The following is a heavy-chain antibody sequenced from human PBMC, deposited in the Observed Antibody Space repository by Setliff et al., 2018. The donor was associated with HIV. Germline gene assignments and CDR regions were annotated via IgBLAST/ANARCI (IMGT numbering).Heavy chain of an antibody. CDR1: GDSISTDY. Sequence: SETLSLTCTDSGDSISTDYWTWIRQPPGKGLEWIGYIYNSASTSYNPSLKSRVTISVDTSKNQFSLKLSSVTAADTAVYYCARHSPSDYWGQGTLVTVSS. V-gene: IGHV4-59*08. CDR2: IYNSAST. CDR3: ARHSPSDY. J-gene: IGHJ4*02.